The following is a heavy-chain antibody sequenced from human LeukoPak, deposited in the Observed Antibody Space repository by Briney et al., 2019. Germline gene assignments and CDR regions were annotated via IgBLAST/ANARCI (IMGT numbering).Heavy chain of an antibody. D-gene: IGHD3/OR15-3a*01. CDR3: AKTGTGYFRNWSDP. V-gene: IGHV3-23*01. Sequence: GGSLRLSCAASGFTFSGYAMSWVRQAPGKGLEWVSAISGSGGSTYYADSVKGRFTISRDSSKNTLYLQMNSLRVEDTAVYSCAKTGTGYFRNWSDPWGQGTLVTVSS. CDR1: GFTFSGYA. J-gene: IGHJ5*02. CDR2: ISGSGGST.